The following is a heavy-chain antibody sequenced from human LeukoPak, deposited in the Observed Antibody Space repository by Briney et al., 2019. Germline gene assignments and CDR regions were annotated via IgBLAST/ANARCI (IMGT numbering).Heavy chain of an antibody. CDR1: GFTFSSYA. Sequence: PGGSLRLSCAVSGFTFSSYAMSWVRQAPGKGLEWVSTISGGGGSTYYADSVKGRFTISRDNSKDTLYLQMNSLRVEDTAIYYYAKVGWCSTSSCHRYYGMDLWGQGTTVTVSS. V-gene: IGHV3-23*01. D-gene: IGHD2-2*02. CDR2: ISGGGGST. CDR3: AKVGWCSTSSCHRYYGMDL. J-gene: IGHJ6*02.